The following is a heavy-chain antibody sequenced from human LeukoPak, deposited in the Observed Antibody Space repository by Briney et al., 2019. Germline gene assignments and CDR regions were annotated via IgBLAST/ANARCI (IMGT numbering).Heavy chain of an antibody. V-gene: IGHV3-7*01. J-gene: IGHJ6*03. CDR2: INAEGSAK. CDR1: GFTFRSYW. CDR3: ARDRYYYYMDV. Sequence: GGSLRLSCAASGFTFRSYWMSWVRQAPGKGLEWVANINAEGSAKFYVDSVKGRFTISRDNAKNSVYLEMNSLRAEDTAVYYCARDRYYYYMDVWGKGTTVTVSS.